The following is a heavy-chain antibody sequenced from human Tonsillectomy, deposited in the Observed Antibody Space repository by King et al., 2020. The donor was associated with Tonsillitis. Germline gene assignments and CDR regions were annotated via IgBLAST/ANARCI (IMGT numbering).Heavy chain of an antibody. V-gene: IGHV1-69*01. D-gene: IGHD2-21*02. Sequence: QLVQSGAEVKKPGSSVKVSCKASGGTFSSYAISWVRQAPGQGLEWMGGTIPIFGTANYAQKFQGRVTITADESTSTAYMELRSLRSEDTAVYFCASAWGCGGDCYFAFDIWGQGTMVTVSS. CDR1: GGTFSSYA. J-gene: IGHJ3*02. CDR2: TIPIFGTA. CDR3: ASAWGCGGDCYFAFDI.